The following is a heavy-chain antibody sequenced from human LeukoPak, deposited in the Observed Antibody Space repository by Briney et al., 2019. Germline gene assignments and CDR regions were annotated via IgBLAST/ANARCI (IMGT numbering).Heavy chain of an antibody. CDR2: IWYDGSNK. V-gene: IGHV3-33*06. Sequence: GGSLRLSCAASGFTFSSYGMHWVRQAPGKGLEWVAVIWYDGSNKYYADSVKGRLTISRDNSKNTLYLQMNSLRAEDTAVYYCAKDLGYCSSTSCYTIDPWGQGTLVTVSS. CDR1: GFTFSSYG. D-gene: IGHD2-2*02. J-gene: IGHJ5*02. CDR3: AKDLGYCSSTSCYTIDP.